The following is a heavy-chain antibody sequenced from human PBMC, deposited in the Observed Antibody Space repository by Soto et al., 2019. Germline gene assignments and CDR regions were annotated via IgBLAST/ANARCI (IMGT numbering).Heavy chain of an antibody. CDR1: GFTFSNAW. V-gene: IGHV3-15*01. D-gene: IGHD3-10*01. J-gene: IGHJ6*02. Sequence: PGGSLRLSCAASGFTFSNAWMSWVRQAPGKGLEWVGRIKSKTDGGTTDYAAPVKGRFTISRDDSKNTLYLQMNSLKTEDTAVYYCTTEVRGVPYGMDVWGQGTTVTVSS. CDR3: TTEVRGVPYGMDV. CDR2: IKSKTDGGTT.